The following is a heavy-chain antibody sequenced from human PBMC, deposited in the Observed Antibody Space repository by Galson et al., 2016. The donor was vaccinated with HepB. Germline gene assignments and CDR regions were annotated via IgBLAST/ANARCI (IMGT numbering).Heavy chain of an antibody. CDR3: ARSYSSGWPKGVFDY. CDR1: GGSMISNRYY. CDR2: IYFSGNT. V-gene: IGHV4-39*02. J-gene: IGHJ4*02. D-gene: IGHD6-19*01. Sequence: VSGGSMISNRYYWGWIRQSPGKDLEWIGSIYFSGNTYYNPSFKSRVTISVDTSKNHFSLEMSSVTAADTAIFYCARSYSSGWPKGVFDYWGQGTLVTVSS.